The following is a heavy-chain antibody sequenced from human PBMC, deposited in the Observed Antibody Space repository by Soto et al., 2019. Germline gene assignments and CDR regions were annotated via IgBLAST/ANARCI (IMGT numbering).Heavy chain of an antibody. J-gene: IGHJ4*02. Sequence: EVQLLESGGGLVQPGGSLRLSCAASGFTLSSYAMSWVRQAPGKGLEWVSAISGSGGSTYYADSVKGRFTISRDNSKNTLYLQMNSLRAEDTAVYYCAKDGYYYGSGKPFDYWGQGTLVTVSS. CDR2: ISGSGGST. V-gene: IGHV3-23*01. CDR3: AKDGYYYGSGKPFDY. D-gene: IGHD3-10*01. CDR1: GFTLSSYA.